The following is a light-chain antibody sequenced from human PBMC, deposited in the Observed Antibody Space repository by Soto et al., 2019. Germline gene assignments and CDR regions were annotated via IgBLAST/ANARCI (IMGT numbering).Light chain of an antibody. Sequence: EIVMTQSPATLSVSPGERATLSFRASQSVSIKLAWYQQKPGQAPRLLIYGASSRATGIPDRFSGSGSGTDFTLIINRLEPEDFAVYYCQQYGSSITFGQGTRLEI. CDR2: GAS. V-gene: IGKV3-20*01. J-gene: IGKJ5*01. CDR1: QSVSIK. CDR3: QQYGSSIT.